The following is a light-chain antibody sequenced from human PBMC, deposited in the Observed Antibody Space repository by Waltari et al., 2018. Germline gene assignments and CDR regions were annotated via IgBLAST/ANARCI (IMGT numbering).Light chain of an antibody. Sequence: SVLTQPPSVSAAPGQNVTISCSGSRSNIGTFFLYWYLQLPRATPKLLIYDNNKRPSGIPDRFSASKSGTSATLDITGIQIGDEADYYCATWDNSLTAVVFGGGTKLTVL. CDR2: DNN. V-gene: IGLV1-51*01. J-gene: IGLJ2*01. CDR1: RSNIGTFF. CDR3: ATWDNSLTAVV.